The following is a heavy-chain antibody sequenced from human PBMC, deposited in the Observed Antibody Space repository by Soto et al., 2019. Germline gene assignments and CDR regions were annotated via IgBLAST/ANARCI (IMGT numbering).Heavy chain of an antibody. D-gene: IGHD3-3*01. J-gene: IGHJ4*02. V-gene: IGHV3-23*01. CDR2: ISGSGGST. CDR3: AKEPTPPIYYDFWSGYYPFDY. Sequence: GGSLRLSCAASGFTFSSYAMSWVRQAPGKGLEWVSAISGSGGSTYYADSVKGRLTISRDNSKNTLYLQMNSLRAEDTAVYYCAKEPTPPIYYDFWSGYYPFDYWGQGTLVTVSS. CDR1: GFTFSSYA.